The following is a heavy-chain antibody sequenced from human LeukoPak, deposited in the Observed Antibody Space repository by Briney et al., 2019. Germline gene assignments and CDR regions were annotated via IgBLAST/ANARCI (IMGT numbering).Heavy chain of an antibody. CDR3: SRYGPQGDQSGFDI. CDR2: IRSKRNGYTT. V-gene: IGHV3-72*01. J-gene: IGHJ3*02. D-gene: IGHD2-21*01. Sequence: GGSLRLSCAGSGFIFSDYIMDWGRQGPGKGREWIGRIRSKRNGYTTDFAASVEGRFTISRDDSENSLYLHMNNLKTKDTAVYYCSRYGPQGDQSGFDIWGQGTMVTVSS. CDR1: GFIFSDYI.